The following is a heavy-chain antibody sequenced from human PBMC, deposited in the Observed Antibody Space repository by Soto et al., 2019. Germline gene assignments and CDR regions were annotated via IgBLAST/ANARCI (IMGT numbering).Heavy chain of an antibody. CDR3: ARLLCLSTSCYTGSRHLFAY. J-gene: IGHJ4*02. CDR1: GYSFSNYW. CDR2: SYPAASGA. Sequence: PGESLKISCKGSGYSFSNYWIACMRQMPGKGLEWMGISYPAASGARYSPSFQGQVTISVDNSISTAYLQWSSLKASDTAMYYCARLLCLSTSCYTGSRHLFAYWGQGALVTVSS. D-gene: IGHD2-2*02. V-gene: IGHV5-51*01.